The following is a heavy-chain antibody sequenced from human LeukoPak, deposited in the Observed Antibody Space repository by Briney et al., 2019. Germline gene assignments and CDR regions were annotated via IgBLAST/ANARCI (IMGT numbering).Heavy chain of an antibody. V-gene: IGHV4-34*01. CDR1: GGSFTTYY. CDR2: INLRGTT. J-gene: IGHJ5*02. CDR3: ARDGRSFGVVIMSVWFDP. Sequence: PSETLSLTCAVYGGSFTTYYGTWIRQPPGKGLEWIGEINLRGTTNYNPSLKSRVTISLDTSKNQFSLKLTSVTAADTAVYYCARDGRSFGVVIMSVWFDPWGQGTLVTVSS. D-gene: IGHD3-3*01.